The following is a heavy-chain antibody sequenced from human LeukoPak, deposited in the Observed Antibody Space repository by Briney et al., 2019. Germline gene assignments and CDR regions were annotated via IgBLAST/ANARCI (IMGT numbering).Heavy chain of an antibody. V-gene: IGHV4-59*08. CDR1: GGSISNYY. J-gene: IGHJ6*02. D-gene: IGHD2-2*01. Sequence: PSETLSLTCTVSGGSISNYYWHWIRQPPGKGLEWIGYIYYSGSTNYNPSLKSRVTISVDTSKNQFPLKLSSMTAADTAVYYCARSDCSTTSCVAYYGMDVWGQGTTVTVSS. CDR2: IYYSGST. CDR3: ARSDCSTTSCVAYYGMDV.